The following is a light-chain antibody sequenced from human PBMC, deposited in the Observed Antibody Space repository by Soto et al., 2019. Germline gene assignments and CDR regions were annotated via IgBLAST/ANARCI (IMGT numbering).Light chain of an antibody. J-gene: IGKJ1*01. CDR2: GAS. V-gene: IGKV3-15*01. Sequence: ETVMTQSPATLSVSPGERATLSCRASQSVSSDLAWYQQTPGQAPRLLIYGASTRATGIPARFSGSGSGTEFTVTISSLQSEDCAVYYWQQYNDWPRTFGQGTRVEIK. CDR1: QSVSSD. CDR3: QQYNDWPRT.